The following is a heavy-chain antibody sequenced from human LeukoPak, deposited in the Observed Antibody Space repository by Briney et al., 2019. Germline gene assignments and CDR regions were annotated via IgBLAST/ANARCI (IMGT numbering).Heavy chain of an antibody. CDR3: ARTIRAPAHFDY. CDR2: IYYSGST. J-gene: IGHJ4*02. CDR1: GGSISSGGYY. D-gene: IGHD5-24*01. V-gene: IGHV4-31*03. Sequence: SQTLSLTCTVSGGSISSGGYYWSWIRQHPGKGLEWIGYIYYSGSTYYNPSLKSRVTISVDTSKNQFSLKLSSVTAADTAVYYCARTIRAPAHFDYWGQGTLVTVSS.